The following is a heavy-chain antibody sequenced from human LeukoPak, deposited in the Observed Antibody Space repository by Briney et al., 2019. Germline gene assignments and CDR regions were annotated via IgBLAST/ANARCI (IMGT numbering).Heavy chain of an antibody. CDR2: ISYDGSNK. Sequence: PGGSLRLSCAASGFTFSSYAMPWVRQAPGKGLEWVAAISYDGSNKYYADSVKGRFTISRDNSKNTLYLQMNSLRAEDTAVYYCAREGPDGKSGNNWGQGTLVTVSS. D-gene: IGHD3-10*01. V-gene: IGHV3-30-3*01. CDR1: GFTFSSYA. CDR3: AREGPDGKSGNN. J-gene: IGHJ4*02.